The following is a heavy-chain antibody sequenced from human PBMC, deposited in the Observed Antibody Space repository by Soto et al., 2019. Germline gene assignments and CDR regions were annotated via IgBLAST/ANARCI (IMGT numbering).Heavy chain of an antibody. V-gene: IGHV1-69*02. CDR1: GGTFSIYT. CDR3: ARGYCSSTSCYPPPRYYYYYMDV. J-gene: IGHJ6*03. Sequence: ASVKVSCKASGGTFSIYTISWVRQAPGQGLEWMGRIIPILGIANYAQKFQGRVTITADKSTSTAYMELSSLRSEDTAVYYCARGYCSSTSCYPPPRYYYYYMDVWGKGTTVTVSS. D-gene: IGHD2-2*01. CDR2: IIPILGIA.